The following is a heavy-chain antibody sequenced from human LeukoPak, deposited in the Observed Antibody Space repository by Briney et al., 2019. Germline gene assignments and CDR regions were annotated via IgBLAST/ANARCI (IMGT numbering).Heavy chain of an antibody. CDR2: IYYSGST. CDR3: ARGGHYYDSSGYYNY. J-gene: IGHJ4*02. D-gene: IGHD3-22*01. Sequence: SETLSLTCTVSGYSISSGYYWGWIRQPPGKGLEWIGYIYYSGSTNYNPSLKSRVTISVDTSKNQFSLKLSSVTAADTAVYYCARGGHYYDSSGYYNYWGQGTLVTVSS. V-gene: IGHV4-61*01. CDR1: GYSISSGYY.